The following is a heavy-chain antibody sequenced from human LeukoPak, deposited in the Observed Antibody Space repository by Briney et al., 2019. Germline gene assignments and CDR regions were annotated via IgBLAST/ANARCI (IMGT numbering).Heavy chain of an antibody. V-gene: IGHV1-69*05. CDR1: GGTFSSYA. D-gene: IGHD5-18*01. J-gene: IGHJ4*02. CDR2: IIPISGTA. CDR3: ARVGGGYSYGYHDVVVYDY. Sequence: PVASVKVSCKASGGTFSSYAISWVRQAPGQGLEWMGGIIPISGTANYAQKFQGRVTITTDESTSTAYMELSSLRSEDTAVYYCARVGGGYSYGYHDVVVYDYWGQGTLVTVSS.